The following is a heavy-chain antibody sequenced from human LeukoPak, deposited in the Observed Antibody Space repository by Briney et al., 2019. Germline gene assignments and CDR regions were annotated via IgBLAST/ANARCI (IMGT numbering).Heavy chain of an antibody. CDR3: ARSDGGYYYDSSGYPIDY. CDR1: GYTFTSYG. V-gene: IGHV1-18*01. J-gene: IGHJ4*02. Sequence: ASVTVSCKASGYTFTSYGISWVRQAPGQGLEWMGWISAYNGNTNYAQELQGRVTMTTDTSTSTAYMELRSLRSDDTAVYYCARSDGGYYYDSSGYPIDYWGQGTLVTVSS. D-gene: IGHD3-22*01. CDR2: ISAYNGNT.